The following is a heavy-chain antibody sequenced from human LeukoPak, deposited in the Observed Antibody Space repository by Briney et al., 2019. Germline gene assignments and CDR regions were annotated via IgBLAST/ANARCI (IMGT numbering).Heavy chain of an antibody. J-gene: IGHJ6*03. CDR1: GGSISGYY. V-gene: IGHV4-59*01. D-gene: IGHD3-16*01. CDR3: ARDGAHKNHYYSYYYMDV. Sequence: PSETLSLTCTVSGGSISGYYWNWIRQPPGKGLEWIGYIYYSGSTNYNPSLKSRVTISLDTSKNQFSLKLSSVTAADTAVYYCARDGAHKNHYYSYYYMDVWGKGTTVTVSS. CDR2: IYYSGST.